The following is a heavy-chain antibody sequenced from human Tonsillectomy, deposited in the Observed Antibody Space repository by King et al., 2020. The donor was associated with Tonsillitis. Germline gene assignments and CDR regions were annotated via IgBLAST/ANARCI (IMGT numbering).Heavy chain of an antibody. D-gene: IGHD2-21*02. CDR1: GYTFTSYY. J-gene: IGHJ3*02. Sequence: QLVQSGAEVKKPGASVKVSCEASGYTFTSYYMHWVRQAPGQGLEWMGIINPSGGSTSYAQKFQGRVTMTRDTSTSTVYMELSSLRSEDTAVYYCARDVVVTAIVGAFDIWGQGTMVTVSS. V-gene: IGHV1-46*03. CDR3: ARDVVVTAIVGAFDI. CDR2: INPSGGST.